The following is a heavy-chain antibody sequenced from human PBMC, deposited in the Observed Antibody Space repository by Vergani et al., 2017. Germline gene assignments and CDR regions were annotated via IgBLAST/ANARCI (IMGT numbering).Heavy chain of an antibody. D-gene: IGHD3/OR15-3a*01. CDR2: IYYSGST. CDR3: ARGETRTDWFDP. CDR1: GGSIRSTFYY. J-gene: IGHJ5*02. Sequence: QVQLQESGPGLVKPSETLSLTCTVSGGSIRSTFYYWGWIRQPPGKGLEWIGTIYYSGSTYYNPSLKSRVTISVDTSKNLLSLRLNSVTAADTAVYYCARGETRTDWFDPWGQGTLVTVSS. V-gene: IGHV4-39*01.